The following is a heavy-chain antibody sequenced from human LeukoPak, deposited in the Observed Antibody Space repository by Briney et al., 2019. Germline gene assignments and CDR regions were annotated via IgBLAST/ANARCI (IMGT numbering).Heavy chain of an antibody. J-gene: IGHJ4*02. V-gene: IGHV3-30-3*01. CDR1: GFTFSSYA. CDR3: ARGGITGTTVGIDY. D-gene: IGHD1-7*01. CDR2: ISYDGSNK. Sequence: GGSLRLSCAASGFTFSSYAMHWVRRAPGKGLEWVAVISYDGSNKYYADSVKGRFTISRDNSKNTLYLQMNSLRAEDTAVYYCARGGITGTTVGIDYWGQGTLVTVSS.